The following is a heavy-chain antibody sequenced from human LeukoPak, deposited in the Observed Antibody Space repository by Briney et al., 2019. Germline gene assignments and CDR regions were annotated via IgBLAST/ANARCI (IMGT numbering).Heavy chain of an antibody. CDR3: ALSSGWIFDY. CDR2: IIPIFGTA. CDR1: GGTFSSYA. Sequence: VASVKVSCKASGGTFSSYAISWLRQAPGQGLEWMGGIIPIFGTANYAQKFQGRVTITTDESTSTAYMELSSLRSEDTAVYYCALSSGWIFDYWGQGTLVTVSS. D-gene: IGHD6-19*01. J-gene: IGHJ4*02. V-gene: IGHV1-69*05.